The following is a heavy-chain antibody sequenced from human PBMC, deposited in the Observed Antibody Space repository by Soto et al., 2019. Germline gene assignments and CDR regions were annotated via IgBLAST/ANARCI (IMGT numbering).Heavy chain of an antibody. Sequence: GGSLRLSCAASGFSFSGFWMHWVRQAPGKGLVWVSRMFTDVGTTYYADSVKGRFTISRDNAKSTLYLQMNSLRDEDTAVYYCVRGNTGYGNFDSWGQGTLVTVSS. CDR2: MFTDVGTT. CDR3: VRGNTGYGNFDS. J-gene: IGHJ4*02. V-gene: IGHV3-74*01. CDR1: GFSFSGFW. D-gene: IGHD5-12*01.